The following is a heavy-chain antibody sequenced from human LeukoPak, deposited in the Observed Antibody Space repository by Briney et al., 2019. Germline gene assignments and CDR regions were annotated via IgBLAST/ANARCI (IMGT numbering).Heavy chain of an antibody. V-gene: IGHV3-23*01. CDR2: ISGSGGST. Sequence: GGSLRLSCVASGITFSSYAMSWVRQAPGKGLEWVSTISGSGGSTYDADSVKGRFTTSRDNSKNTLYLQMNSLRADDTAVYYCAKDLGVSGWYFDLWGRGTLVTVSS. J-gene: IGHJ2*01. CDR3: AKDLGVSGWYFDL. CDR1: GITFSSYA. D-gene: IGHD6-25*01.